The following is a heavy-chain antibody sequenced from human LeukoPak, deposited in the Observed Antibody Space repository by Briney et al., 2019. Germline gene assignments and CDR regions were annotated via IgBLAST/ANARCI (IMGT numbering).Heavy chain of an antibody. V-gene: IGHV3-48*02. CDR1: GFTFSSYG. CDR2: ISDSGSTR. J-gene: IGHJ4*02. D-gene: IGHD2-21*01. CDR3: ANVVGGY. Sequence: PGGSLRLSCAASGFTFSSYGMNWVRQTPGKGLEWVSYISDSGSTRYYADSVKGRFTISRDNAKNSLYLQMNSLRDDDTAVYYCANVVGGYWGQGTLVTVSS.